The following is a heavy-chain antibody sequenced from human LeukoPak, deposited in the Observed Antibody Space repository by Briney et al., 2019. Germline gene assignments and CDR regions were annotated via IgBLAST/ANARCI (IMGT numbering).Heavy chain of an antibody. J-gene: IGHJ4*02. Sequence: SETLSLTCAAYGGSFSGYYWSWIRQPPGKGLEWIGEINHSGSTNYNPSLKSRVTISVDTSKNQFSLKLGSVTAADTAVCYCARGGSYGDYVADYWGQGTLVTVSS. CDR2: INHSGST. CDR3: ARGGSYGDYVADY. V-gene: IGHV4-34*01. D-gene: IGHD4-17*01. CDR1: GGSFSGYY.